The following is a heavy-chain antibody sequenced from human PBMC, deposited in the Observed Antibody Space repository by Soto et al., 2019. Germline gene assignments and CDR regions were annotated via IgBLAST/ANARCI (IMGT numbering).Heavy chain of an antibody. CDR1: GFTFSDYA. CDR2: ASGSGSGT. D-gene: IGHD2-21*01. Sequence: GASLKISCAASGFTFSDYAMAWVRQAPGKGLEWVSSASGSGSGTYYADSVKGRFTISRGNSKNTLFLHMTNLRAGDTALYFCAKGRPGVAAAPDYWGQGTLVTVSS. V-gene: IGHV3-23*01. J-gene: IGHJ4*02. CDR3: AKGRPGVAAAPDY.